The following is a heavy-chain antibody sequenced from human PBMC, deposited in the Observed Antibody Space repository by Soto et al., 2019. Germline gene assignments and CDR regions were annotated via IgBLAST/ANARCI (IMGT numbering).Heavy chain of an antibody. CDR1: GFTFSDHY. J-gene: IGHJ4*02. CDR3: VRATPYVGFDS. CDR2: TRNKANGYST. Sequence: PGGSLRLSCAVSGFTFSDHYMDWIRQIPGSGLEWIVRTRNKANGYSTEYAASVRGRFTVSRDGSRSSLNLQMDSLRVEDTAVYYCVRATPYVGFDSWGQGALVTVSS. V-gene: IGHV3-72*01. D-gene: IGHD3-16*01.